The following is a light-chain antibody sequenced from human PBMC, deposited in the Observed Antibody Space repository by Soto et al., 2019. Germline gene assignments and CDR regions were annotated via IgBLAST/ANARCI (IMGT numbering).Light chain of an antibody. CDR3: AAWDDSLNGQNWV. Sequence: QSVLTQPPSASGTPGQRVTISCSGSSSNIGSNTVNWYQQLPGTAPKLLIYSNNQRPSGVPDRFSGSKSGTSASLAISGVQSEDEADYYCAAWDDSLNGQNWVFGGGTKVTVL. V-gene: IGLV1-44*01. CDR1: SSNIGSNT. J-gene: IGLJ3*02. CDR2: SNN.